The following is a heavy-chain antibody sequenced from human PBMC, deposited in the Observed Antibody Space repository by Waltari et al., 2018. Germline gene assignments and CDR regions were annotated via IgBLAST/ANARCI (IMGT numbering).Heavy chain of an antibody. Sequence: QVQLQESGPGLVKPSETLSLTCTVSGESVSNYYWNWIRQPPGKGLEWIGYIHYSGSTKYNPSLKSRATISVDTSKNQFSLKLTSVTAADTAVYYCARDPRYSSGWDPYWFFDLWGRGTLVTVSP. D-gene: IGHD6-19*01. J-gene: IGHJ2*01. CDR3: ARDPRYSSGWDPYWFFDL. CDR1: GESVSNYY. CDR2: IHYSGST. V-gene: IGHV4-59*02.